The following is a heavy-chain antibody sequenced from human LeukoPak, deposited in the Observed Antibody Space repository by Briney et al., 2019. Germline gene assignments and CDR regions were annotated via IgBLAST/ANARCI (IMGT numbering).Heavy chain of an antibody. Sequence: SETLSLTCAVYGGSFSGYYWSWIRQPPGKGLEWIGSIYYSGSTYYNPSLKSRVTISVDTSKNQFSLKLTSVTAADTALYYCARRDDHGGYIDYWGQGTLVTVSS. CDR2: IYYSGST. J-gene: IGHJ4*02. CDR3: ARRDDHGGYIDY. CDR1: GGSFSGYY. V-gene: IGHV4-34*01. D-gene: IGHD4-23*01.